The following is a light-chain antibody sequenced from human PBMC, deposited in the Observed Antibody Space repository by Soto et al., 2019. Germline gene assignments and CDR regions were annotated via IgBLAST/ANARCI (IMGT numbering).Light chain of an antibody. Sequence: EIVLTQSPCTLSLSPGERATLSCRASQSVTSYLAWYQQKPGQAPRLLIYGSSSRATGIPDRFSGNGSGTAYTLTISRLASEDFEAYYCQHYGTSLRTFGKGPKVESK. CDR2: GSS. J-gene: IGKJ1*01. V-gene: IGKV3-20*01. CDR3: QHYGTSLRT. CDR1: QSVTSY.